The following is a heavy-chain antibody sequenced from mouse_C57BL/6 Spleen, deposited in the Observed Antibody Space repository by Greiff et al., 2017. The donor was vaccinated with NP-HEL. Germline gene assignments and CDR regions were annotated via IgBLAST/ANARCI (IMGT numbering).Heavy chain of an antibody. CDR2: INPNNGGT. Sequence: EVKLQQSGPELVKPGASVKISCKASGYTFTDYYMNWVKQSHGKSLEWIGDINPNNGGTSYNQKFKGKATLTVDKSSSTAYMELRSLTSEDSAVYYCARSVRLGGSYFDYWGQGTTLTVSS. CDR1: GYTFTDYY. CDR3: ARSVRLGGSYFDY. D-gene: IGHD3-1*01. J-gene: IGHJ2*01. V-gene: IGHV1-26*01.